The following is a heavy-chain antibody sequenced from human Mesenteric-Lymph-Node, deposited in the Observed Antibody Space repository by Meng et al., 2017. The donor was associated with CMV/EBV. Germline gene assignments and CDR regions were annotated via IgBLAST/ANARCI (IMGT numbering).Heavy chain of an antibody. CDR2: ISSSSSYI. V-gene: IGHV3-21*04. CDR3: ARVVYSSGTGSRYFDY. J-gene: IGHJ4*02. CDR1: GFTFSSYS. D-gene: IGHD6-19*01. Sequence: GGSLRLSCAASGFTFSSYSMNWVRQAPGKGLEWVSSISSSSSYIYYADSVKGRFIISRDDSRNTLYLQINSLRDEDTAVYYCARVVYSSGTGSRYFDYWGQGTLVTVSS.